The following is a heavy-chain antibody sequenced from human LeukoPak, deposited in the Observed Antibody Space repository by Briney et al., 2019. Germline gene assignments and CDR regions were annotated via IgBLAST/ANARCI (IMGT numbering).Heavy chain of an antibody. CDR1: GGPFSGYY. D-gene: IGHD5-12*01. Sequence: PSETLSLTCAVYGGPFSGYYWSWIPQPPGKGLEWIGEINHSGSTNYNPSLKSRVTISVDTSKNQFSLKLSSVTAADTAVYYCAERLRWNGYPFDPWGQGTLVTVSS. J-gene: IGHJ5*02. V-gene: IGHV4-34*01. CDR2: INHSGST. CDR3: AERLRWNGYPFDP.